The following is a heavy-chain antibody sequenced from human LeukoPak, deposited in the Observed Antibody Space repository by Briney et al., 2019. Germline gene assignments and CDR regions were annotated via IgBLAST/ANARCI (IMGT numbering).Heavy chain of an antibody. CDR3: ARGGWLKSFNYNFDY. D-gene: IGHD5-24*01. CDR2: IYYSGST. Sequence: SETLSLTCIISGGSISSYYWSWIRQPPGKGLEWIGYIYYSGSTEYNPSLESRVTISVDTSLNQFPLKLSSVTAADTAVYYCARGGWLKSFNYNFDYWGQGTLVTVSS. J-gene: IGHJ4*02. V-gene: IGHV4-59*01. CDR1: GGSISSYY.